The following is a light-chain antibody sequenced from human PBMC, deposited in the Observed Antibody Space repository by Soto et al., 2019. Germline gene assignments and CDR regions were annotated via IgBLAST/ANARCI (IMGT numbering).Light chain of an antibody. CDR1: QTVSSNY. J-gene: IGKJ5*01. CDR2: GAS. CDR3: QQYTGPPTT. Sequence: EIILTQSPDTLSLSPGERATLSCRASQTVSSNYLAWCQQRPGQAPRLLIYGASTRAAGIPDRFSGSGSGTDCTLTITRLEPEDSAVYFCQQYTGPPTTFGQGKRLEIK. V-gene: IGKV3-20*01.